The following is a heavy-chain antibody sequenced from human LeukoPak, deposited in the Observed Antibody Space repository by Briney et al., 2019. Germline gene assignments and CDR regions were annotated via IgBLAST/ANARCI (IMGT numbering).Heavy chain of an antibody. CDR3: ARSQFGSGYYSWFDP. CDR1: GYTFTSYG. J-gene: IGHJ5*02. V-gene: IGHV1-18*01. D-gene: IGHD3-3*01. CDR2: ISAYNGNT. Sequence: ASVKVSCKASGYTFTSYGISWVRQAPGQGLEWMGWISAYNGNTNYAQKLQGRVTMTTDTSTSTAYMELRSLRSDDTAVYYCARSQFGSGYYSWFDPWGQGTQVTVSS.